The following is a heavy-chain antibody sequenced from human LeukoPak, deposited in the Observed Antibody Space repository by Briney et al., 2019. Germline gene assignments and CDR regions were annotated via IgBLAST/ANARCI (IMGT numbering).Heavy chain of an antibody. CDR1: GFTFTTFW. CDR2: INSDGSST. D-gene: IGHD4-17*01. CDR3: ARVRLRGLDY. Sequence: PGGSLRLSCATSGFTFTTFWMHWVRQAPGKGLVWVSRINSDGSSTSYADSVKGRFTISRDNAKNTLYLQMNSLRAEDTAVYYCARVRLRGLDYWGQGTLVTVSS. V-gene: IGHV3-74*01. J-gene: IGHJ4*02.